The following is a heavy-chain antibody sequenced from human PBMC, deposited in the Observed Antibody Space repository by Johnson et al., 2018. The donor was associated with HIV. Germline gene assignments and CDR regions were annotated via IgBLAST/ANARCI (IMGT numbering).Heavy chain of an antibody. CDR2: FNTDGSTT. CDR1: GFTFSRYW. J-gene: IGHJ3*02. CDR3: ARAQTYYDFWSGYDAFDI. V-gene: IGHV3-74*01. Sequence: VQLVESGGGLVQPGGSLRLSCAASGFTFSRYWMHWVRQAPGKGLVWVSHFNTDGSTTSYADSVKGRFTISRDNSKNTLFLQMNSLRVEDTAVYYCARAQTYYDFWSGYDAFDIWGQGTMVTVSS. D-gene: IGHD3-3*01.